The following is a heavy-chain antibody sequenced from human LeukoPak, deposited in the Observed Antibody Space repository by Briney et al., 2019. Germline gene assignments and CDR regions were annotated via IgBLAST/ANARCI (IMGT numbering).Heavy chain of an antibody. CDR3: ARELVGYPFFMDV. CDR2: VDQTGSP. J-gene: IGHJ6*03. V-gene: IGHV4-39*07. CDR1: GGSLRSYIHN. D-gene: IGHD2-8*02. Sequence: ETLSLTCTVSGGSLRSYIHNWVWVRQSADKGLEQIGSVDQTGSPDYNPPLKSRVTISVDTSNKQFSLNLTSVTAADTAVYYCARELVGYPFFMDVWGKGITVTVSS.